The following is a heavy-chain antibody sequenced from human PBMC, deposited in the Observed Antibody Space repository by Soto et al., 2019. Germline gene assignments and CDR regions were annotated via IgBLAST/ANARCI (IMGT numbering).Heavy chain of an antibody. Sequence: PGGSLRLSCAASGFTFSIYAMSWVRQAPGKGLEWVSAISPSGGDTYYADSVTGRFTIFRDNSRDTLYLQMSSLRGDDTAVYYCVKSDRKDFWGQGTLVTVSS. J-gene: IGHJ4*02. CDR2: ISPSGGDT. V-gene: IGHV3-23*01. CDR3: VKSDRKDF. CDR1: GFTFSIYA. D-gene: IGHD2-15*01.